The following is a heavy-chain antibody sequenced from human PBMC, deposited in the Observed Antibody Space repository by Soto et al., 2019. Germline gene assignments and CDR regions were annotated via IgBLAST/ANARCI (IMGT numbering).Heavy chain of an antibody. CDR2: IIGSGGST. Sequence: PGGSLRLSCAASGFTFSSYAMTWVRQAPGKGLEWVSGIIGSGGSTYYANSVKGRFTISRDNSKNTLYLQMNSLRAEDTAVYYCARDLSYDSSGYIFDYWGQGTLVTVSS. V-gene: IGHV3-23*01. CDR1: GFTFSSYA. J-gene: IGHJ4*02. D-gene: IGHD3-22*01. CDR3: ARDLSYDSSGYIFDY.